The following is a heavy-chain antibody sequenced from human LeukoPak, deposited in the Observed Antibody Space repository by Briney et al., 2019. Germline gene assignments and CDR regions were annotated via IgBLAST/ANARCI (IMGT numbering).Heavy chain of an antibody. CDR3: ASSSTYYDFWSGYKFDP. V-gene: IGHV4-39*07. J-gene: IGHJ5*02. D-gene: IGHD3-3*01. CDR2: IYYRGST. CDR1: GDSISSSSYY. Sequence: SETLSLTCNVFGDSISSSSYYWGWIRQPPGEGLQWIGAIYYRGSTYYNPSLKSRVTISIDTSKNQFSLKLSSVTAADTAVYYCASSSTYYDFWSGYKFDPWGQGTLVTVSS.